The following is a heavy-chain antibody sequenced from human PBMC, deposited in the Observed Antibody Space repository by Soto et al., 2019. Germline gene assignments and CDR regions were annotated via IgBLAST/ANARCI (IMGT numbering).Heavy chain of an antibody. CDR1: GFTFSSYA. V-gene: IGHV3-23*01. CDR2: LSGSGGSR. J-gene: IGHJ4*02. CDR3: APGGVTAMRNYFNS. Sequence: EVSLRLSCSASGFTFSSYAMSWLRQSQRNRLEWFSALSGSGGSRYYADSVKGRFTISRDNSKNTRYLQMNSLRAEDTAVYYWAPGGVTAMRNYFNSWGQGPRLTVSS. D-gene: IGHD2-21*02.